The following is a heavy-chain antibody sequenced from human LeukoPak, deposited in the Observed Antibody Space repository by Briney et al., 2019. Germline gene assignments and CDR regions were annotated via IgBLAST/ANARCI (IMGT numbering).Heavy chain of an antibody. CDR3: ARQTGSGLFILP. D-gene: IGHD3/OR15-3a*01. CDR1: GVSISGSNSY. V-gene: IGHV4-39*01. Sequence: PSETLSLTCTVAGVSISGSNSYWGWIRQPPGKGMEWIGSIYYSGNTYYNASLKSQVSISIDTSKNQFSLRLTSVTAADTAVYYCARQTGSGLFILPGGQGTLVTVSS. J-gene: IGHJ4*02. CDR2: IYYSGNT.